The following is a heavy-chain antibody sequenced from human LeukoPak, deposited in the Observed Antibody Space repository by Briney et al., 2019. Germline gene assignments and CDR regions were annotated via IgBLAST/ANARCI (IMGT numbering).Heavy chain of an antibody. CDR2: LTDSGGRT. CDR1: GFTFSTYA. CDR3: AKEDAIREYDSSGYYSPYYMDV. Sequence: GGSLRLSCGASGFTFSTYAMSWVRQAPGKGLEWVSGLTDSGGRTYYADSVKGRFTISRDNSKNTLYLQMNSLRAEDTAVYYCAKEDAIREYDSSGYYSPYYMDVWGKGTTVTISS. D-gene: IGHD3-22*01. V-gene: IGHV3-23*01. J-gene: IGHJ6*03.